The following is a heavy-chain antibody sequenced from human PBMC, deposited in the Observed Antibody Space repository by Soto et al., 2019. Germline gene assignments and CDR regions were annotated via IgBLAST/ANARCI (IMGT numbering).Heavy chain of an antibody. J-gene: IGHJ4*02. CDR2: ISYDGSNQ. D-gene: IGHD3-22*01. Sequence: QVQLVESGGGVVQPGRSLRLSCAASGFTFSSYGMHWVRQAPGKGPEWVAVISYDGSNQYYADSVKGRFTISRDNSRSTLFLQMTSLRPEDTAVYYCTKDLYSLVHYAGSGGGLFDYWGQGTLVTVSS. CDR1: GFTFSSYG. V-gene: IGHV3-30*18. CDR3: TKDLYSLVHYAGSGGGLFDY.